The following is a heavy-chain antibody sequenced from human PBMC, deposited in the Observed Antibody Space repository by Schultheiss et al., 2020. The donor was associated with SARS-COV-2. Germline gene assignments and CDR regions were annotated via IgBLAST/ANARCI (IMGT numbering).Heavy chain of an antibody. CDR3: ARSYYDRWNGYYEPPYLDY. CDR2: INHSGST. Sequence: SETLSLTCAVYGGSFSGYYWSWIRQPPGKGLEWIGEINHSGSTNCNPSLKSRVTISVDTSKNQFSLRLNSVAAADTAVYFCARSYYDRWNGYYEPPYLDYWGQGALVTVSS. CDR1: GGSFSGYY. V-gene: IGHV4-34*01. D-gene: IGHD3/OR15-3a*01. J-gene: IGHJ4*02.